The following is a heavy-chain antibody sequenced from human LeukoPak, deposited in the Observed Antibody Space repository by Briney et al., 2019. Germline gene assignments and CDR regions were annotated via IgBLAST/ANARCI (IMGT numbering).Heavy chain of an antibody. CDR2: ISYDGSNK. CDR3: ARDAHVILWFGRGGMDV. V-gene: IGHV3-30-3*01. Sequence: PGGSLRLSCAASGFTFSSYAVHWVRQAPGKGLEWVAVISYDGSNKYYADSVKGRFTISRDNSMNTLYLQMNSLRAEDTAVYYCARDAHVILWFGRGGMDVWGQGTTVTVSS. D-gene: IGHD3-10*01. CDR1: GFTFSSYA. J-gene: IGHJ6*02.